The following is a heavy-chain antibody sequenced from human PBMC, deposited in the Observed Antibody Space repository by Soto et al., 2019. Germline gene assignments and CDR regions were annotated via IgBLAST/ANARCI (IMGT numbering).Heavy chain of an antibody. CDR2: IYWYDDK. Sequence: QITLKESGPALGKPTQTLTLTCTFSGFSLTTSGVGVGWIRQPPGKALEWLALIYWYDDKRYSPSLKSRLTITKDSSKNQLVLTMTTTDPVDTATYYCAHSIYHYDRSGYGSKWVDPSGQGTVVPLSS. V-gene: IGHV2-5*01. J-gene: IGHJ5*02. CDR3: AHSIYHYDRSGYGSKWVDP. CDR1: GFSLTTSGVG. D-gene: IGHD3-22*01.